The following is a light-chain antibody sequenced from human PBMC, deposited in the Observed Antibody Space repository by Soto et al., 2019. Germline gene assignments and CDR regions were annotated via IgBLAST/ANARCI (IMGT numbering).Light chain of an antibody. V-gene: IGKV3-20*01. CDR2: GAS. J-gene: IGKJ5*01. CDR1: QSVSSSY. Sequence: IVLTQSPGTLSLSPGESATLSCRASQSVSSSYLAWYQQKPGQAPRLLIYGASSRATGLPDRFSGSGSGTDFTLTISRLEPEDFAVYYCQQYGSSSFTFGQGTRLEIK. CDR3: QQYGSSSFT.